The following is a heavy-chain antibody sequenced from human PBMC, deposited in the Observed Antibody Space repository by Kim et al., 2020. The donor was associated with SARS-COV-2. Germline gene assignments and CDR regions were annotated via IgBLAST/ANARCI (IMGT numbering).Heavy chain of an antibody. D-gene: IGHD2-2*01. J-gene: IGHJ6*02. CDR3: ARDGPSTQYCSSTSCYDYYYGRDV. Sequence: SETLSLTCTVSGGSISSYYWSWIRQPAGKGLEWIGRIYTSGSTNYNPSLKSRVTMSVDTSKNQFSLKLSSVTAADTAVYYCARDGPSTQYCSSTSCYDYYYGRDVWGQGTTVTVSS. CDR1: GGSISSYY. CDR2: IYTSGST. V-gene: IGHV4-4*07.